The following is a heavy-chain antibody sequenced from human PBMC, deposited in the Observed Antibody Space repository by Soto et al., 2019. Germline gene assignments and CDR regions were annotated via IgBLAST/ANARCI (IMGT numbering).Heavy chain of an antibody. D-gene: IGHD1-1*01. CDR3: AKTTTATHYYYGMDV. V-gene: IGHV5-51*01. CDR2: IYPADSDT. J-gene: IGHJ6*02. CDR1: GYSFTTSW. Sequence: ESLKISCKGSGYSFTTSWIAWVRQVPGKGLEWMGVIYPADSDTRYSPSFQGQVTISADRSVSTAYLQWSSLKASDTAIYYCAKTTTATHYYYGMDVWGQGTTVTVSS.